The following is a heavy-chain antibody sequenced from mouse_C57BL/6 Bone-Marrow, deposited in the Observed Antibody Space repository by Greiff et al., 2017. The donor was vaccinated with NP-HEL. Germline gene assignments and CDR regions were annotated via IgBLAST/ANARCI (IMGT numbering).Heavy chain of an antibody. V-gene: IGHV5-9*01. Sequence: EVKLVESGGGLVKPGGSLKLSCAASGFTFSSYTMSWVRQTPEKRLEWVATISGGGGNTYYPDSVKGRFTISRDNAKNTLYLQMSSLRSEDTALYYCARPFYSDAMDYWGPGTSVTVSS. CDR1: GFTFSSYT. CDR3: ARPFYSDAMDY. CDR2: ISGGGGNT. J-gene: IGHJ4*01. D-gene: IGHD2-1*01.